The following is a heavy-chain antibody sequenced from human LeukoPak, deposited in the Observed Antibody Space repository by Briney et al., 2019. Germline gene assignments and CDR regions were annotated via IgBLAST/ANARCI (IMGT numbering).Heavy chain of an antibody. J-gene: IGHJ1*01. V-gene: IGHV1-2*02. CDR3: AREYSASEH. Sequence: ASVKVSCRASGYTFTGHFLHWARQAPGQGLEWMAWIDPNNGDTHYAQNFQGRITVTRDTSISTVYMELSRLTSDDTAVYYCAREYSASEHWGQGTLVTVSS. CDR2: IDPNNGDT. D-gene: IGHD4-11*01. CDR1: GYTFTGHF.